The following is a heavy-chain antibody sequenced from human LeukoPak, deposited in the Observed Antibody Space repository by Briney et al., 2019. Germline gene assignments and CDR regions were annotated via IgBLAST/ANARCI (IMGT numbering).Heavy chain of an antibody. D-gene: IGHD3-10*01. CDR2: ISGSGGST. V-gene: IGHV3-23*01. J-gene: IGHJ3*02. Sequence: GGSLRLSCAASGFTFSSYVMSWVRQAPGKGLEWVSAISGSGGSTYFPDSVKGRFTISRDNSKNTLYLQINSLRAEDTAVYYCAKGPSGSYYGFDMWGRGTMVTVPS. CDR1: GFTFSSYV. CDR3: AKGPSGSYYGFDM.